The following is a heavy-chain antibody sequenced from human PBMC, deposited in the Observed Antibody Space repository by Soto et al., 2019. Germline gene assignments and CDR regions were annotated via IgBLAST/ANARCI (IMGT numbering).Heavy chain of an antibody. CDR2: IYYSGST. CDR3: ARVGGVAARTFDY. D-gene: IGHD6-6*01. CDR1: GGSINDFY. V-gene: IGHV4-59*01. Sequence: SETLSLTCTVSGGSINDFYWSWIRQPPGKGLEWIGYIYYSGSTDYNPSLKGRVTIPVDTSKNQFSLKLRSVTAADTAVYYCARVGGVAARTFDYWGQGTLVTVSS. J-gene: IGHJ4*02.